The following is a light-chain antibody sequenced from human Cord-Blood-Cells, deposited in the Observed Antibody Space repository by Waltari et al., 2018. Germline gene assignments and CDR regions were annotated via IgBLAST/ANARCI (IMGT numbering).Light chain of an antibody. Sequence: QSALTQPASVSGSPGQSITISCTGTSSDVGSYNLVSWYQQHPGKAPKLMIYEGSKRPSGVSNRFSGSTSGNTASLTISGLQAEDEAHYYCCSYAGSSTWVFGGGTKLTVL. J-gene: IGLJ3*02. CDR2: EGS. V-gene: IGLV2-23*01. CDR3: CSYAGSSTWV. CDR1: SSDVGSYNL.